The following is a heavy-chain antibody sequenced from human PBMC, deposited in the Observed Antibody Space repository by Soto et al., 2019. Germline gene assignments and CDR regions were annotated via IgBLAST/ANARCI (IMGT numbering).Heavy chain of an antibody. CDR2: IWYDGTNK. Sequence: PGGSLRLSCAASGFTFSNYSMRWVRQDPGKGMVWVAVIWYDGTNKYYAGSVKCRFTISRDNSNNALYLQMNSLRAEDTSVYYCARGRYCSGGSCRWHYLFDPWGQGTLVTVAS. CDR1: GFTFSNYS. J-gene: IGHJ5*02. V-gene: IGHV3-33*01. D-gene: IGHD2-15*01. CDR3: ARGRYCSGGSCRWHYLFDP.